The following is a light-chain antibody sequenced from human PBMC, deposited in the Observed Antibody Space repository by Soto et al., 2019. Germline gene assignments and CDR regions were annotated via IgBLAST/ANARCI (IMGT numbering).Light chain of an antibody. CDR3: QQYGGTPYT. CDR2: GAS. V-gene: IGKV3-20*01. CDR1: QSVSSSY. Sequence: EIVLTRSPGTLSLSPGEGATLSCGASQSVSSSYLAWYQQKPGQAPRLLIYGASIRATGIPDRFSGSGSGTDFTLTISRLEPEDFAVYYCQQYGGTPYTFGQGTKVEMK. J-gene: IGKJ2*01.